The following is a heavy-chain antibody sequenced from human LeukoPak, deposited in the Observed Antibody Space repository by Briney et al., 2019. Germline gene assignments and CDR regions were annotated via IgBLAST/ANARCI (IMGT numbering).Heavy chain of an antibody. CDR3: AKGSGQFWSGYPPEFDY. CDR2: ISGSGGST. V-gene: IGHV3-23*01. J-gene: IGHJ4*02. Sequence: GGSLRLYCAASGFTFSSYAMSWVRQAPGKGLEWVSAISGSGGSTYYADSVKGRFTISRDNSKNTLYLQMNSLRAEDTAVHYCAKGSGQFWSGYPPEFDYWGQGTLVTVSS. CDR1: GFTFSSYA. D-gene: IGHD3-3*02.